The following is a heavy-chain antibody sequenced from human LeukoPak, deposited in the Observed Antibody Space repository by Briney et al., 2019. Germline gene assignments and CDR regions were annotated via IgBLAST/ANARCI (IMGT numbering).Heavy chain of an antibody. J-gene: IGHJ4*02. Sequence: GGSLRLSCAASGFTFSSYEMSWVRQAPGKGLEWVSYISGSGSTIYYADSVKGRFSISRDTAKNSLYLQMNSLGVDDTAVYYCARDHGRGSTDYFDYWGQGTLVTVSS. CDR3: ARDHGRGSTDYFDY. D-gene: IGHD3-10*01. V-gene: IGHV3-48*03. CDR1: GFTFSSYE. CDR2: ISGSGSTI.